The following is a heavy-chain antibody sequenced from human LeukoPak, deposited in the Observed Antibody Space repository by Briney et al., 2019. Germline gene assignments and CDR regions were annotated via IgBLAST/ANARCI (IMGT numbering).Heavy chain of an antibody. D-gene: IGHD3-10*01. J-gene: IGHJ4*02. Sequence: GGSLRLSCAAPGFTFSSYSMNWVRQAPGKGLEWVSSISSSSSYIYYADSVKGRFTISRDNAKNSLYLQMNSLRAEDTAVYYCARDLGGSGSYYNVYWGQGTLVTVSS. CDR1: GFTFSSYS. CDR3: ARDLGGSGSYYNVY. CDR2: ISSSSSYI. V-gene: IGHV3-21*01.